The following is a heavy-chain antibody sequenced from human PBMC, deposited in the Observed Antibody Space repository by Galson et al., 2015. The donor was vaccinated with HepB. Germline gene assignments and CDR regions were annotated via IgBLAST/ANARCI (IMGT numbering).Heavy chain of an antibody. CDR3: ARDMDRTVTLDY. D-gene: IGHD4-17*01. CDR1: GFTFSSYG. V-gene: IGHV3-33*01. J-gene: IGHJ4*02. CDR2: IWYDGSNK. Sequence: SLRLSCAASGFTFSSYGMHWVRQAPGKGLEWVAVIWYDGSNKYYADSVKGRFTISRDNSKNTLYPQMNSLRAEDTAVYYCARDMDRTVTLDYWGQGTLVTVSS.